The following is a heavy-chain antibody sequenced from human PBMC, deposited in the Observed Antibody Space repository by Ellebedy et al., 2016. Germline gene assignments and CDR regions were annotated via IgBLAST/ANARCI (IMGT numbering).Heavy chain of an antibody. J-gene: IGHJ4*02. CDR2: IIPVFGVA. CDR3: ATERGTAVANPDS. CDR1: GGTFSSDA. V-gene: IGHV1-69*13. D-gene: IGHD6-19*01. Sequence: SVKVSCXASGGTFSSDALSWVRQAPGQGLEWMGGIIPVFGVAYYAESFQGRVTITADESRSTAYLELSSLTSEDTAVYFCATERGTAVANPDSWGQGTLVTVSS.